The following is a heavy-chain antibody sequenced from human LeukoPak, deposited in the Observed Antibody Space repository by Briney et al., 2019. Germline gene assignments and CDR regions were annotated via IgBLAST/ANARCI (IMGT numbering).Heavy chain of an antibody. J-gene: IGHJ5*02. Sequence: ASVKVSCKTSGYTFTTYGISWVRQAPGQGLEWMGWISGYNVNTNYAQRLQGRVTMTTDTSTTTAYMELGRLRSDDTAVYYCARGYCSGGTCYLVENWLDPWGQGTLVTVSS. D-gene: IGHD2-15*01. CDR3: ARGYCSGGTCYLVENWLDP. V-gene: IGHV1-18*01. CDR1: GYTFTTYG. CDR2: ISGYNVNT.